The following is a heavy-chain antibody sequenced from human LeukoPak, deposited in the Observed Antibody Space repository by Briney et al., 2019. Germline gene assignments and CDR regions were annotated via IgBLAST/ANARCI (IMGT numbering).Heavy chain of an antibody. D-gene: IGHD5-18*01. Sequence: SETLSLTXAVYGGSFGGYYWSWIRQPPGKGLEWIGEINHSGSTNYNPSLKSRVTISVDTSKNQFSLKLSSVTAADTAVYYCARGGYSYGYNWFDPWGQGTLVTVSS. CDR1: GGSFGGYY. V-gene: IGHV4-34*01. CDR3: ARGGYSYGYNWFDP. CDR2: INHSGST. J-gene: IGHJ5*02.